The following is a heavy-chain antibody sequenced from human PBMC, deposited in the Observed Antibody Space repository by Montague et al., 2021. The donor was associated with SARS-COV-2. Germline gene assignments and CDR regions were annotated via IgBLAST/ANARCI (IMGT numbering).Heavy chain of an antibody. V-gene: IGHV3-53*01. CDR3: ARDNYDGSGRSY. J-gene: IGHJ4*02. CDR1: GFTVSSNY. D-gene: IGHD3-10*01. CDR2: IYSGGST. Sequence: SLRLSCAASGFTVSSNYMNWVRQAPGKGLEWVSVIYSGGSTYYADSVKGRFTISRDNSKNTLYLQMNSLRAEDTAVYYCARDNYDGSGRSYWGQGTLVTVSS.